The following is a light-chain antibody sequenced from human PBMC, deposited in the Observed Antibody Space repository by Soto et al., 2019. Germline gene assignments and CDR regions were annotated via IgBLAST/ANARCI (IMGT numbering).Light chain of an antibody. Sequence: DIQMTQSPSSLSASVGDRVTITCRASQSIDNYLNWYQHKPGKAPNLLLYAASSLQSGVPSKFSSSGSRTDFTLTIHSLHPEDFATYCCKQSPCCPYTFGEGNKLEIK. CDR1: QSIDNY. V-gene: IGKV1-39*01. J-gene: IGKJ2*01. CDR3: KQSPCCPYT. CDR2: AAS.